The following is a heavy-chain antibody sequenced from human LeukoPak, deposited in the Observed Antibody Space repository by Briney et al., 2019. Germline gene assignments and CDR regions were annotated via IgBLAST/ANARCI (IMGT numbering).Heavy chain of an antibody. J-gene: IGHJ3*02. V-gene: IGHV3-74*01. CDR1: GFTFSSYW. D-gene: IGHD1-26*01. CDR3: AKSLSGSYSNDAFDI. CDR2: INSDGSIT. Sequence: GGSLRLSCAASGFTFSSYWMHWVRQAPGKGLMWVSRINSDGSITNYADSVKGRFTISRDNSRDTLFLQLNSLRAEDTAEYYCAKSLSGSYSNDAFDIWGQGTMVTVSS.